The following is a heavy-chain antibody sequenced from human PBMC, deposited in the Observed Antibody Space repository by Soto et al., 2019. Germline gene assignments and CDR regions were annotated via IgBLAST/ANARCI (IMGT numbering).Heavy chain of an antibody. D-gene: IGHD3-10*01. V-gene: IGHV3-15*01. Sequence: GGSLRLSCAVSGLNFNDAWMSWVRQAPGKGLEWVGRIKSEAHGGTADYATPVKDRFTFSRDDSRNTLYLQMNSLKVDDTALYYCTSVLGSGNAGGCTCGLRTPVTVS. CDR3: TSVLGSGNAGGCT. CDR2: IKSEAHGGTA. CDR1: GLNFNDAW. J-gene: IGHJ5*01.